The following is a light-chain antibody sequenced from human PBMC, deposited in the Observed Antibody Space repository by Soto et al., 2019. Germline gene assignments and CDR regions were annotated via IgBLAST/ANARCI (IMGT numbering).Light chain of an antibody. Sequence: QSVLTQPPSASGTPGQRVTISCSGSRSNIGTYVVSWYHQLPGTAPKLLIYSNTQRPSGVPDRFSGSKSGTSASLAISGLQSEDEGDYYCATYDDSLRGVFGGGTKLTVL. CDR2: SNT. V-gene: IGLV1-44*01. J-gene: IGLJ2*01. CDR3: ATYDDSLRGV. CDR1: RSNIGTYV.